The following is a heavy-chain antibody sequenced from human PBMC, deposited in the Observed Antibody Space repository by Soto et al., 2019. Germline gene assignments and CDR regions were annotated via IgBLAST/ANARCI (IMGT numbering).Heavy chain of an antibody. CDR2: ISGSGGST. V-gene: IGHV3-23*01. Sequence: GGSLRLSCAASGCSFSTYAMSWVRQAPGKGLEWVSGISGSGGSTYYADSVKGRFTISRDNSKSTLYLQMNSLRAEDTAVYYCAKDPVGYCSSTICYAGYFDSWGQGTLVTVSS. J-gene: IGHJ4*02. CDR3: AKDPVGYCSSTICYAGYFDS. D-gene: IGHD2-2*01. CDR1: GCSFSTYA.